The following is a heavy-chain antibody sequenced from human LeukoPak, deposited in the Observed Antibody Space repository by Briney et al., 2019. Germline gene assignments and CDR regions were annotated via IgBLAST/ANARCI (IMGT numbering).Heavy chain of an antibody. CDR3: ARMDIVVVPAVDPLDY. J-gene: IGHJ4*02. D-gene: IGHD2-2*03. CDR1: GYTFTSYG. CDR2: ISAYNGNT. Sequence: ASVKVSCKASGYTFTSYGISWVRQAPRQGLEWMGWISAYNGNTNYAQKLQGRVTMTTDTSTNTAYMELRSLRSDDTAVYYCARMDIVVVPAVDPLDYWGQGTLVTVSS. V-gene: IGHV1-18*01.